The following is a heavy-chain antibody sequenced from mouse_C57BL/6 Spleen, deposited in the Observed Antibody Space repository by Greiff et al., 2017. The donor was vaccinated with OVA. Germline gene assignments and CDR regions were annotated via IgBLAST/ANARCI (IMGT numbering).Heavy chain of an antibody. CDR1: GFTFSDYY. J-gene: IGHJ1*03. CDR2: INYDGSST. D-gene: IGHD1-1*01. Sequence: VQLMESEGGLVQPGSSMKLSCTASGFTFSDYYMAWVRQVPEKGLEWVANINYDGSSTYYLDSLKSRFIISRDNAKNILYLQMSSLKSEDTATYYCARESLITTVVATHWYFDVWGTGTTVTVSS. V-gene: IGHV5-16*01. CDR3: ARESLITTVVATHWYFDV.